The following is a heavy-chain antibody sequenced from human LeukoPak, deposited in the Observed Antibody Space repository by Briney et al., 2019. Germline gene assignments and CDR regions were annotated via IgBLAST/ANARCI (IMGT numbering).Heavy chain of an antibody. CDR3: ARHTAEKYNWFDR. V-gene: IGHV4-59*08. D-gene: IGHD5-24*01. J-gene: IGHJ5*02. CDR1: GGSISNYY. CDR2: IYYSGST. Sequence: PSETLSHTCTVSGGSISNYYWSWIRQPPGKGLEWIGYIYYSGSTNYNPSLKSRVTISVDTSKNQFSLKLSPVTAADTAVYYCARHTAEKYNWFDRWGQGTLVTVSS.